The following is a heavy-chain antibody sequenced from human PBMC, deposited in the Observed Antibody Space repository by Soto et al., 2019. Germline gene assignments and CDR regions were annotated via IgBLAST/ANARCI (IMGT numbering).Heavy chain of an antibody. CDR1: GYTFTSYA. D-gene: IGHD3-3*01. CDR2: INAGNGNT. CDR3: AREGYYDFWSGYYHYYYYGMDV. V-gene: IGHV1-3*01. Sequence: ASVKVSCKASGYTFTSYAMHWVRQAPGQRLEWMGWINAGNGNTKYSQKFQGRVTITRDTSASTAYMELSSLRSEDTAVYYCAREGYYDFWSGYYHYYYYGMDVWGQGTTVTVSS. J-gene: IGHJ6*02.